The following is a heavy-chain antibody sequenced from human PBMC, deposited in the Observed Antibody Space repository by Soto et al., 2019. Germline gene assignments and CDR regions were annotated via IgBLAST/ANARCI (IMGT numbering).Heavy chain of an antibody. CDR1: GYTFTSYY. D-gene: IGHD3-16*01. CDR3: ARGRIGVMITFGGGGGIYGMDV. CDR2: INPSGGST. V-gene: IGHV1-46*01. Sequence: ASVKVCCKASGYTFTSYYMQWVRQATEQGLEWMGIINPSGGSTSYAQKFQGRVTMTRDTSTSTVYMELSSLRSEDTAVYYCARGRIGVMITFGGGGGIYGMDVWGQGTTVTVSS. J-gene: IGHJ6*02.